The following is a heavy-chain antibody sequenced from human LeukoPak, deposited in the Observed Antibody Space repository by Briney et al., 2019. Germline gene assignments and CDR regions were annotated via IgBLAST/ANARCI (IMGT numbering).Heavy chain of an antibody. CDR2: ISGSGRSS. Sequence: GGSLRLSCAASGFTFSGSDMVWVRQAPGKGLEWVSAISGSGRSSYYADSVKGRSTFSRDNSKNTLYLQMNSLRAEDTAVYYCATISEPTRAFDIWGQGTMVTVSS. V-gene: IGHV3-23*01. J-gene: IGHJ3*02. CDR3: ATISEPTRAFDI. D-gene: IGHD3-9*01. CDR1: GFTFSGSD.